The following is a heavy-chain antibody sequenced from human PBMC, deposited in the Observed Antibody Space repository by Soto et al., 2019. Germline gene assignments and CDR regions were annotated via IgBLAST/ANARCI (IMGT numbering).Heavy chain of an antibody. Sequence: QVQLVESGGGVVQPGRSLRLSCAASGFTFSDYAMHWVRHVPGQGLEWVAVISFDGNIKYDADSVTGRFTISRDNSKNSLFLQMDSLKGEDTAVYSCARAPRRYCTSLSCLGLYGLDVWGQGTAVTVSS. J-gene: IGHJ6*02. D-gene: IGHD2-8*01. CDR3: ARAPRRYCTSLSCLGLYGLDV. CDR2: ISFDGNIK. V-gene: IGHV3-30-3*01. CDR1: GFTFSDYA.